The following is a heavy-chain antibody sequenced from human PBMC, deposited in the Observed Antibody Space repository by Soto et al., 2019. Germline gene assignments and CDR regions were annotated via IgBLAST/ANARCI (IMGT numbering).Heavy chain of an antibody. CDR1: GFTFSIYV. D-gene: IGHD6-19*01. CDR2: IWYDGSNK. CDR3: ARDPKQWLGTNNYYYYYYGMDV. J-gene: IGHJ6*02. Sequence: PGGSLRLSCASSGFTFSIYVMHWVRQAPGKGLEWVAVIWYDGSNKYYADSVKGRFTISRDNSKNALYLQMNSLRAEDTAVYYCARDPKQWLGTNNYYYYYYGMDVWGQGTTVTVSS. V-gene: IGHV3-33*01.